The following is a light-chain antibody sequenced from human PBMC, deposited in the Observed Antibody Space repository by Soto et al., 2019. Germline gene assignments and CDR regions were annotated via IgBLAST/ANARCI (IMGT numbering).Light chain of an antibody. Sequence: EIVLTQSPGTLSLSPRERATLSCRDSQSVSSSYLAWYQQKPGQAPRLLIYGASSRATGIPDRFSGSGSGTDFTLTISRLEPEDFAVYYCQQYGSSSWTFGQGTKVDIK. CDR3: QQYGSSSWT. CDR2: GAS. V-gene: IGKV3-20*01. J-gene: IGKJ1*01. CDR1: QSVSSSY.